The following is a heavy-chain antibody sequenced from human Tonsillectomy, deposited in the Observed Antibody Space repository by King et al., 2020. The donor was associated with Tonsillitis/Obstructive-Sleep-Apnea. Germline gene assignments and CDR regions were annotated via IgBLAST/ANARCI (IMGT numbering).Heavy chain of an antibody. CDR3: VSLDYDYIWGTYRNAFDI. J-gene: IGHJ3*02. D-gene: IGHD3-16*02. CDR2: IQHSGST. Sequence: VQLQESGPGLVRPSGTLSLTCAVSGGSISSSKWGGLVRQVTGKGLEGIGEIQHSGSTNYNPSPKSRVIILKDKPKKQFSLKLSSVTAADTAVYYCVSLDYDYIWGTYRNAFDIWGQGTMVIVSS. CDR1: GGSISSSKW. V-gene: IGHV4-4*02.